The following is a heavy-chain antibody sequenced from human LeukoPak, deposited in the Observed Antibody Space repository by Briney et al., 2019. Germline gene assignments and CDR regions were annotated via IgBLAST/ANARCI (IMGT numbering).Heavy chain of an antibody. CDR3: VRAYNREAVTGPTNAPFDY. J-gene: IGHJ4*02. CDR1: GYAFTNYY. CDR2: INPSDGSR. Sequence: GASVKVSCRASGYAFTNYYMHWVRQAPGQGLEWIGIINPSDGSRSYAQKFQGRVTMTRDTSKSTVYMELSSLRSEDTAVYYCVRAYNREAVTGPTNAPFDYWGQGTLVSVSS. D-gene: IGHD6-19*01. V-gene: IGHV1-46*01.